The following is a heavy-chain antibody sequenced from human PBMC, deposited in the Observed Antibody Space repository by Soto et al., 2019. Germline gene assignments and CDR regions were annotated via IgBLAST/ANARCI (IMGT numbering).Heavy chain of an antibody. CDR1: GFTVSSDY. CDR2: IYSGGST. J-gene: IGHJ2*01. Sequence: EVQLVESGGGLIQPGGSLRLSCAASGFTVSSDYMSWVRQAPGKGLEWVSVIYSGGSTYYADSVKGRFTISRDNPKNTLYLQMNSLRAEDTAVYYCAAPLYGGNSGDWYFDLWGRGTLVTVSS. V-gene: IGHV3-53*01. D-gene: IGHD4-17*01. CDR3: AAPLYGGNSGDWYFDL.